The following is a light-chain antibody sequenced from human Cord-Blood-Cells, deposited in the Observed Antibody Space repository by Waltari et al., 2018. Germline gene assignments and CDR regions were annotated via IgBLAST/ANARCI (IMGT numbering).Light chain of an antibody. CDR2: DVS. J-gene: IGLJ1*01. CDR3: CSYAGSYTYV. CDR1: SSDVGGYNY. Sequence: LTQPRSVSGSPGQSVTISCTGTSSDVGGYNYVSWYQQHPGKAPKPMIYDVSKRPSGVPDRFSGSKSGNTASLTISGLQAEDEADYYCCSYAGSYTYVFGTGTKVTVL. V-gene: IGLV2-11*01.